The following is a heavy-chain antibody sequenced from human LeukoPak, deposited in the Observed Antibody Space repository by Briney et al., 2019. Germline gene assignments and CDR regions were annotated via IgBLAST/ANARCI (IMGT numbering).Heavy chain of an antibody. Sequence: GASVKVSCKASGYTFTSYYMHWVRQAPGQGLEWMGIINPSGGSTSYAQKFQGRVTLTRDTSMSTAYMEVSRLTSDDTAAYYCARDNLEASWGSPGDYWGQGTLVTVSS. J-gene: IGHJ4*02. V-gene: IGHV1-46*01. CDR2: INPSGGST. CDR3: ARDNLEASWGSPGDY. CDR1: GYTFTSYY. D-gene: IGHD2-2*01.